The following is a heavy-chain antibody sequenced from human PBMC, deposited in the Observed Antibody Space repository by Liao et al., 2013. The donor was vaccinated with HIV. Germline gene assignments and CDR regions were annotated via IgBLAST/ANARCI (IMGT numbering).Heavy chain of an antibody. D-gene: IGHD4-11*01. CDR2: INHSGST. Sequence: QVQLQQWGAGLLKPSETLSLTCAVYGGSFSGYYWSWIRQPPGKGLEWIGEINHSGSTNYNPSLKSRVTISVDTSKNQFSLKLSSVTAADTAVYYCARGNSNNLGGWFDPWGQGTLVTVSS. J-gene: IGHJ5*02. CDR1: GGSFSGYY. CDR3: ARGNSNNLGGWFDP. V-gene: IGHV4-34*01.